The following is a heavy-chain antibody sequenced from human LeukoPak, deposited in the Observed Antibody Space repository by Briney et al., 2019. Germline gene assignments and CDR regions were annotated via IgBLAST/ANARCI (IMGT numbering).Heavy chain of an antibody. J-gene: IGHJ5*02. Sequence: GGSLRLSCAAFGSTFSDFYMTWIRQAPGKGLEWVSYISSSGNTIYYADSVKGRFTISRDNAKNSLYLQMNSLRAEDTAVYYCARVRRFPNWFDPWGQGTLVTVSS. V-gene: IGHV3-11*04. CDR2: ISSSGNTI. D-gene: IGHD2-21*01. CDR1: GSTFSDFY. CDR3: ARVRRFPNWFDP.